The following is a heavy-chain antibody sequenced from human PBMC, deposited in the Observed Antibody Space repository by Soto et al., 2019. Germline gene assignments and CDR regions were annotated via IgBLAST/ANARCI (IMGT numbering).Heavy chain of an antibody. CDR2: IYPGDSDT. CDR1: GYSFTSYW. V-gene: IGHV5-51*01. J-gene: IGHJ6*02. CDR3: ARTSLEWLSPTYYYGMDV. Sequence: GESLKISCKGSGYSFTSYWIGWVRQMPGKGLEWMGIIYPGDSDTRYSPSFQGQVTISADKSISTAYLQWSSLKASDTAMYYCARTSLEWLSPTYYYGMDVWGQGTTVTVS. D-gene: IGHD3-3*01.